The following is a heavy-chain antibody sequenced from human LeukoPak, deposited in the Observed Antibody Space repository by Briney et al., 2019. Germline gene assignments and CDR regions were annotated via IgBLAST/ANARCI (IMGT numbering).Heavy chain of an antibody. J-gene: IGHJ4*02. CDR3: ASAYDSSGYYYFDH. V-gene: IGHV4-31*03. CDR1: GGSISSGGYY. CDR2: IYYSGST. D-gene: IGHD3-22*01. Sequence: PSQTLSLTCTVSGGSISSGGYYWSWIRQHPGKGLEWIGYIYYSGSTYYNPSLKSRVTISVDTSKNQFSLKLSSVTAADTAVYYCASAYDSSGYYYFDHWGQGTLVTVSS.